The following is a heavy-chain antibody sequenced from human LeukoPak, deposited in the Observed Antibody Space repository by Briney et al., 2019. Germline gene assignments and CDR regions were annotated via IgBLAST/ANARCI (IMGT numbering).Heavy chain of an antibody. CDR3: ARDYDILTGYYSSDLYFDY. J-gene: IGHJ4*02. CDR2: INPNSGGT. D-gene: IGHD3-9*01. Sequence: GASVKVSCKASGYTFTGYYMHWVRQAPGQGLEWMGWINPNSGGTNYAQKFQGRVTMTRDTSISTAYMELSRLRSDDTAVYYCARDYDILTGYYSSDLYFDYWGQGTLVRVPS. CDR1: GYTFTGYY. V-gene: IGHV1-2*02.